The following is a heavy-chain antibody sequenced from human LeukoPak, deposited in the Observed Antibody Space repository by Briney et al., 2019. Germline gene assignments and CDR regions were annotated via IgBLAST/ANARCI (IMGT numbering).Heavy chain of an antibody. CDR2: IYTSGST. Sequence: SETLSLTCTVSGGSISSYYWSWLRQPPGKGLEWIGYIYTSGSTNYNPSLKSRVTISVDTSKNQFSLKLSSVTAADTAVYYCAIPVIAASGAFDIWGQGTMVTVSS. J-gene: IGHJ3*02. CDR1: GGSISSYY. D-gene: IGHD6-13*01. CDR3: AIPVIAASGAFDI. V-gene: IGHV4-4*09.